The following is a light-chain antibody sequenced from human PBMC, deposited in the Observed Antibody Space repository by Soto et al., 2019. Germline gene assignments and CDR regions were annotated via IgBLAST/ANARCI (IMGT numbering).Light chain of an antibody. Sequence: EIVLTQSPATLSLSPRERATLSCRASQSVSSYLAWYQQKPGQAPRLLIYDAFTRATGIPARFSGSGSGTDFTLTISSLEPEDFAVYYCQQRSNWPITFGQGTRLEIK. J-gene: IGKJ5*01. CDR3: QQRSNWPIT. CDR1: QSVSSY. V-gene: IGKV3-11*01. CDR2: DAF.